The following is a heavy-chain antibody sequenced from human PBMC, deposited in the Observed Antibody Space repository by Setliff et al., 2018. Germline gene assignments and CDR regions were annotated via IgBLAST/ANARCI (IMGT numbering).Heavy chain of an antibody. CDR2: IYYSGST. CDR1: GGSISSGNYY. J-gene: IGHJ6*03. V-gene: IGHV4-39*01. CDR3: ARHKSNGSGSYPSLYMDV. D-gene: IGHD3-10*01. Sequence: LSLTFRVSGGSISSGNYYWGLIRQPPGKGLEWVATIYYSGSTYSNPSLKSRLIISVDAPDNQFSVKLSSVTAADTAVYYCARHKSNGSGSYPSLYMDVWGKGIMVTVS.